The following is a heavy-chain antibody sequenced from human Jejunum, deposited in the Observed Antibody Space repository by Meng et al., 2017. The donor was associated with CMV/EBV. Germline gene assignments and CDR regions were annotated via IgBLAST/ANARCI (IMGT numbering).Heavy chain of an antibody. CDR1: GESLSGYY. V-gene: IGHV4-34*01. CDR3: ARDPRGGQRRFDF. CDR2: INHVGST. J-gene: IGHJ4*02. Sequence: CAASGESLSGYYGNWIRQSPGKGLQWIGEINHVGSTNYNPSLKSRVTISLDTSKNHFSLELTSVSAADTAVYYCARDPRGGQRRFDFWGQGTLVTVSS. D-gene: IGHD6-25*01.